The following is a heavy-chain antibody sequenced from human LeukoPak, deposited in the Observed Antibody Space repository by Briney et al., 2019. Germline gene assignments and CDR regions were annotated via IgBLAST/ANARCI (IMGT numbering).Heavy chain of an antibody. J-gene: IGHJ3*02. V-gene: IGHV4-4*07. CDR3: ARDLIGWFGDSQAFDI. CDR1: GDSISYFY. CDR2: ISGSGST. D-gene: IGHD3-10*01. Sequence: SETLSLTCSVSGDSISYFYWSWIRQAAGKGLEWIGRISGSGSTDYNASLKSRVTMSVDTSKNQFSLKLSSVTAADTAVYYCARDLIGWFGDSQAFDIWGQGTMVTVSS.